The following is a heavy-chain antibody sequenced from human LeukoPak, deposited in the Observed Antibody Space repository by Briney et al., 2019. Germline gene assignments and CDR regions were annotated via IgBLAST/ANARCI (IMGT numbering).Heavy chain of an antibody. CDR2: VSGTGENI. V-gene: IGHV3-23*01. Sequence: PGGSLRLSCVASGFTFKNYAMNWVRQAPGKGLEWVSGVSGTGENIYYGDSVKGRFTISRDNSKNTLYLQMNSLRAEDTAVYYCAKDLIAAAGTDPYYYYMDVWGKGTTVTVSS. CDR1: GFTFKNYA. J-gene: IGHJ6*03. CDR3: AKDLIAAAGTDPYYYYMDV. D-gene: IGHD6-13*01.